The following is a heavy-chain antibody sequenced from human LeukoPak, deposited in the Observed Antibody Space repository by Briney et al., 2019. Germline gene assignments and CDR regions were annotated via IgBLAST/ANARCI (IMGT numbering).Heavy chain of an antibody. CDR2: TRNKPNGYTT. CDR1: GFSITDHY. D-gene: IGHD4-17*01. V-gene: IGHV3-72*01. CDR3: TRVRHGDYFDY. Sequence: GGSLRLSCAASGFSITDHYMDWVRQAPGKGLEWVGRTRNKPNGYTTDYGTSVKGRFTVSRDDSENSLYLQMKSLKTEDTAVYYCTRVRHGDYFDYWGQGTLVTVSS. J-gene: IGHJ4*02.